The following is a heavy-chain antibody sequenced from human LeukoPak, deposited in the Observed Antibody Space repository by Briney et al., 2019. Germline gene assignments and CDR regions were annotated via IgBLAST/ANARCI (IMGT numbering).Heavy chain of an antibody. CDR3: AKGSVAGLYYFDY. CDR2: ISGSGGST. D-gene: IGHD6-19*01. CDR1: GFTFSSYA. V-gene: IGHV3-23*01. Sequence: GGSLRLSCAASGFTFSSYAMSWVRQAPGKGLERVSAISGSGGSTYYADSVKGRFTISRDNSKNTLYLQMNSLRAEDTAVYYCAKGSVAGLYYFDYWGQGTLVTVSS. J-gene: IGHJ4*02.